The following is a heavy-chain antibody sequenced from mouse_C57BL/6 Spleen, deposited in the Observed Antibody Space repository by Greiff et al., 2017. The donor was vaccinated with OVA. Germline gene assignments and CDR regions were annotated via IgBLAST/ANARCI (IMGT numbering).Heavy chain of an antibody. Sequence: DVKLVESGGGLVKPGGSLKLSCAASGFTFSDYGMHWVRQAPEKGLEWVAYISSGSSTIYYADTVKGRFTISRDNAKNTLFLQMTSLRSEDTAMYYCAREGVGLAMDYWGQGTSVTVSS. CDR2: ISSGSSTI. CDR3: AREGVGLAMDY. V-gene: IGHV5-17*01. CDR1: GFTFSDYG. D-gene: IGHD1-3*01. J-gene: IGHJ4*01.